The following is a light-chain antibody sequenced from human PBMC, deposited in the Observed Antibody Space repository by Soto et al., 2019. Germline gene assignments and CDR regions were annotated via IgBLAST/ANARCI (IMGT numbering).Light chain of an antibody. V-gene: IGLV2-11*01. Sequence: QSALTQPRSVSGSPGQSVTISCTGTSSDIGDYNFVSWYQQQPGKAPKLMIYDVSKRPSGVPDRFSGSKSGNTASLTISGLQAEDEADYYCCSYAGSYTHVFGTGTKLTVL. CDR3: CSYAGSYTHV. CDR1: SSDIGDYNF. J-gene: IGLJ1*01. CDR2: DVS.